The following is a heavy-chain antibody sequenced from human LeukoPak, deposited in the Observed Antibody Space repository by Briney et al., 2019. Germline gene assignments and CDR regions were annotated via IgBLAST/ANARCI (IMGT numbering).Heavy chain of an antibody. J-gene: IGHJ3*02. CDR2: FDPEDGET. CDR1: GYTLTELS. D-gene: IGHD3-9*01. V-gene: IGHV1-24*01. Sequence: ASVKVSCKVSGYTLTELSMHWVRQAPGKGLEWMGGFDPEDGETIYAQKFQGRVTMTEDTSTDTAYMELSSLRSEDTAVYYCATEREGYVLRYFDWLFVSKGYAFDIWGQGTMVTVSS. CDR3: ATEREGYVLRYFDWLFVSKGYAFDI.